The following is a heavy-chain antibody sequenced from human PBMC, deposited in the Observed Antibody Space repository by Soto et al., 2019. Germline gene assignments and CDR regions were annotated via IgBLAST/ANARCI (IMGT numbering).Heavy chain of an antibody. D-gene: IGHD5-12*01. CDR2: MNPNSGNT. CDR1: GYTFTSYD. V-gene: IGHV1-8*01. J-gene: IGHJ4*02. Sequence: GASVKVSCKASGYTFTSYDINWVRQATGQGLEWMGWMNPNSGNTGYAQKFQGRVSMTRNTSISTAYMELSSLRSEDTAVYYCARRGYSGYSNDYWGQGTLVTVSS. CDR3: ARRGYSGYSNDY.